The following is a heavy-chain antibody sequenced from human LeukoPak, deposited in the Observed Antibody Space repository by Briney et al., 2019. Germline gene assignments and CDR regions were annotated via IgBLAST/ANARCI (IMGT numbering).Heavy chain of an antibody. Sequence: TTSQTLSLTCTVSGGSISSADYYWSWIRQPPGKGLEWIGYIYYSGSTSYNPSLKSRVTISVDTSKNQFSLKLSSVTAADTAVYYCARVLYGSGTYYFDYWGQGTLVTVSS. CDR2: IYYSGST. J-gene: IGHJ4*02. V-gene: IGHV4-30-4*01. CDR3: ARVLYGSGTYYFDY. D-gene: IGHD3-10*01. CDR1: GGSISSADYY.